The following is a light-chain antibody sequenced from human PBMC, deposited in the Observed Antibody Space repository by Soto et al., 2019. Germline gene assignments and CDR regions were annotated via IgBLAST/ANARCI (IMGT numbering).Light chain of an antibody. Sequence: DIPMTQPPYSLSAAVRDIVTNGFRASQNINTYLNWYQQKPGKAPKLMIFAASSLQSGVPSRFSGSRSGPDCTLTISSLQPEDVATYYCQQSYSSPPTLGQGTKVDI. V-gene: IGKV1-39*01. CDR1: QNINTY. CDR3: QQSYSSPPT. J-gene: IGKJ1*01. CDR2: AAS.